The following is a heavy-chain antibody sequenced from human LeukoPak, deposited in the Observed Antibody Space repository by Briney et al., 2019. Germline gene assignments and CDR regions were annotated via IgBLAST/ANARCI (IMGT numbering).Heavy chain of an antibody. CDR3: ARGARPDGYNLRIDY. CDR1: GYTFSGYY. Sequence: ASVKVSCKASGYTFSGYYMYWVRQAPGQGLEWMGRINPNSGGTNYAQKFQGRVTMTRDTSISTAYMELSRLRSDDTAVYYCARGARPDGYNLRIDYWGQGTLVTVSS. CDR2: INPNSGGT. V-gene: IGHV1-2*06. J-gene: IGHJ4*02. D-gene: IGHD5-24*01.